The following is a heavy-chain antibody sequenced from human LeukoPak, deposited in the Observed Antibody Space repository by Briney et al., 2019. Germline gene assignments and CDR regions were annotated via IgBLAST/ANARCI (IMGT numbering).Heavy chain of an antibody. CDR1: GFTVSSNY. CDR3: ARSSHYDILTGYSEEDAYDI. V-gene: IGHV3-53*01. CDR2: IYSGGST. J-gene: IGHJ3*02. Sequence: GGSLRLSCAASGFTVSSNYMSWVRQAPGKGLEWVSVIYSGGSTDYADSVKGRFTISRDNSKNTLYLQMNSLRVEDTAVYYCARSSHYDILTGYSEEDAYDIWGQGTMVTVSS. D-gene: IGHD3-9*01.